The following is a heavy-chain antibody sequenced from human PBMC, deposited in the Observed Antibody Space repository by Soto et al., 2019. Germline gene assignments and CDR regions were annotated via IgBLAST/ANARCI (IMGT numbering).Heavy chain of an antibody. D-gene: IGHD6-19*01. V-gene: IGHV4-4*02. CDR2: TSHGGST. J-gene: IGHJ5*02. CDR3: GREGRCSGWS. Sequence: QVQLQESGPGLVKPSGTLSLTCAVSGGSITSSDWWSWVRQPPGKGLEWIGETSHGGSTTYNPSLKSRVTKAVAKSKNQCSVKRGSVTVAHTAVYYCGREGRCSGWSWGQGTLGTVSS. CDR1: GGSITSSDW.